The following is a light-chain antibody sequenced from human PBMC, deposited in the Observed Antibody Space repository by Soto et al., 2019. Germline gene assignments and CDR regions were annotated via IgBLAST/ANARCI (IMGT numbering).Light chain of an antibody. Sequence: QSVLTQPASVSGSPGQSITISCTGTSSDVGTYHLVSWYQQYPGKAPKLMIYEVTKRPSGVSDRFSGSKSGSTASLTISGLQAEDEADYYCCSYAGSSTYVFGIGTKVTVL. CDR3: CSYAGSSTYV. CDR2: EVT. V-gene: IGLV2-23*02. J-gene: IGLJ1*01. CDR1: SSDVGTYHL.